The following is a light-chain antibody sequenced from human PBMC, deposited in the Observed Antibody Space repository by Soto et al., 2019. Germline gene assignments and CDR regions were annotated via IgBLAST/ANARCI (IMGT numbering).Light chain of an antibody. CDR1: QSVNSTY. CDR2: GAS. Sequence: EIVLTQSPGTLSLSPGERATLSCRASQSVNSTYLAWYQQNPGQAPRLLIYGASSRATGIPDRFSGSGSGTDFTLTISRLEPEDVAVYFCQQYGSSSYTFGQGTKLEIK. J-gene: IGKJ2*01. CDR3: QQYGSSSYT. V-gene: IGKV3-20*01.